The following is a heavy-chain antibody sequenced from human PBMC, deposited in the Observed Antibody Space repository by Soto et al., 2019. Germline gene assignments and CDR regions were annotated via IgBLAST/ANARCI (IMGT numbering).Heavy chain of an antibody. J-gene: IGHJ6*02. D-gene: IGHD3-22*01. Sequence: ASVKVSCKASGYTFTSYYMHWVRQAPGQGLEWMGIINPSGGSTSYAQKFQGRVTMTRDTSTSTVYMELSSLRSEDTAVYYCARDMTLTSGYYXSSGYYELPLTAHGMDVWGQGTTVTVSS. CDR1: GYTFTSYY. CDR3: ARDMTLTSGYYXSSGYYELPLTAHGMDV. CDR2: INPSGGST. V-gene: IGHV1-46*01.